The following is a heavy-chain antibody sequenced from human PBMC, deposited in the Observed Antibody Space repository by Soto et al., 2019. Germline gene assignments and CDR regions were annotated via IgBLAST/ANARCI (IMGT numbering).Heavy chain of an antibody. Sequence: GGSLRVSCAASGFTFSSYGMHLVRQAPGKGREWVAVISYDESNKYYPDSVKGRFNISRDNSKNTLYLQMNSLRAEDTAVYYCAKDGIDGTNYYYYYMDVWGKGTTVTVSS. V-gene: IGHV3-30*18. CDR2: ISYDESNK. J-gene: IGHJ6*03. CDR1: GFTFSSYG. CDR3: AKDGIDGTNYYYYYMDV. D-gene: IGHD1-7*01.